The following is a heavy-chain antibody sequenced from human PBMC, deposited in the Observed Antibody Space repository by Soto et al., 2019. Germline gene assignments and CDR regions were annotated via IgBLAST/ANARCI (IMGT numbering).Heavy chain of an antibody. CDR3: ARAKLHGSGSDFLRIGYYFDY. Sequence: QVQLQQWGAGLLKPSETLSLTCAVYGGSFSGYYWSWIRQPPGKGLEWIGEINHSGSTNYNPSLKSRVTISVDTSKNQFSLKLNSVTAADTAVYYCARAKLHGSGSDFLRIGYYFDYWGQGTLVTVSS. CDR2: INHSGST. D-gene: IGHD3-10*01. V-gene: IGHV4-34*01. J-gene: IGHJ4*02. CDR1: GGSFSGYY.